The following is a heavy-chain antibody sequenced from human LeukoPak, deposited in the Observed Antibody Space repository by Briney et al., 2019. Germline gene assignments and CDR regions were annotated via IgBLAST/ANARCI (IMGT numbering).Heavy chain of an antibody. Sequence: PSETLSLTCTVSGGSISSYYWSWIRQPPGKGLEWIGYIYYSGSTNYNPSLKSRVTISVDTSKNQFSLKLSSVTAADTAVYYCARFKGTAGGAFDIWGQGTMVTVSS. CDR3: ARFKGTAGGAFDI. CDR2: IYYSGST. D-gene: IGHD1/OR15-1a*01. J-gene: IGHJ3*02. CDR1: GGSISSYY. V-gene: IGHV4-59*08.